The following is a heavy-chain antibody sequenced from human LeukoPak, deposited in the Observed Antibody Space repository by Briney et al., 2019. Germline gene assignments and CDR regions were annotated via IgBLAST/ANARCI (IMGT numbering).Heavy chain of an antibody. CDR3: ARDIVSYYIDY. CDR2: IWYDGSNK. J-gene: IGHJ4*02. D-gene: IGHD2-2*02. CDR1: GFTFSRHG. V-gene: IGHV3-33*01. Sequence: LTGRSLRLSCAASGFTFSRHGMHWVRQAPGKGLEREAVIWYDGSNKYYADAVKGRFTISRDNSKNVLYLQMNSLRAEDTAVYYCARDIVSYYIDYWGQGTLVTVSS.